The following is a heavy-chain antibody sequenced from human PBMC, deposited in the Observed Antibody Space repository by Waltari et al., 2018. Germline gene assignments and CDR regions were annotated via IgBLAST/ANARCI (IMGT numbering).Heavy chain of an antibody. V-gene: IGHV4-39*01. CDR1: GASVRSYS. Sequence: QLQLLESGPGLVKPSETLSLSCFVSGASVRSYSWAWIRQSPGKGLEWIGTMHTNGNTYYNPSLNSRVSISVDMSKNQFSLKLSSLTAADTAVYYCARLPTGYPNWVDPWGQGTLVTVSS. J-gene: IGHJ5*02. CDR3: ARLPTGYPNWVDP. CDR2: MHTNGNT. D-gene: IGHD6-13*01.